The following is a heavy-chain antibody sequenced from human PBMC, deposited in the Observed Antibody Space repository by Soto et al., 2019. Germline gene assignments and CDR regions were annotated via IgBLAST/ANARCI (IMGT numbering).Heavy chain of an antibody. J-gene: IGHJ6*02. D-gene: IGHD5-18*01. CDR2: IYPGDSDT. V-gene: IGHV5-51*01. CDR1: GYSFTSYW. Sequence: PGESLKISCKGSGYSFTSYWIGWVRQMPVKGLEWMGIIYPGDSDTRYSPSFQGQVTISADKSISTAYLQWSSLKASDTAMYYCASTSDTPEDYYGMDVWGQGTTVTVSS. CDR3: ASTSDTPEDYYGMDV.